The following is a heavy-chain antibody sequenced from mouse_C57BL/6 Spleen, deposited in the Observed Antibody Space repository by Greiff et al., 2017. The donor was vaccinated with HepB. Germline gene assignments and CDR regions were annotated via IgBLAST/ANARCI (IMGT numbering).Heavy chain of an antibody. J-gene: IGHJ1*03. D-gene: IGHD2-2*01. CDR2: IYPGDGDT. Sequence: QVQLKQSGPELVKPGASVKISCKASGYAFSSSWMNWVKQRPGKGLEWIGRIYPGDGDTNYNGKFKGKATLTADKSSSTAYMQLSSLTSEDSAVYVWARMGYENWYCDVWGTGTTVTVAS. V-gene: IGHV1-82*01. CDR3: ARMGYENWYCDV. CDR1: GYAFSSSW.